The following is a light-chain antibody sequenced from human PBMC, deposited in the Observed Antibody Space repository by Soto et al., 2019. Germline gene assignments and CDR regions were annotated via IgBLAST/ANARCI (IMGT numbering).Light chain of an antibody. CDR1: SSNIGADYE. Sequence: QSVLTQPPSVSGAPGQRGIISCTGGSSNIGADYEVHWYQQLPGTAPKHLIYGNTNRPSGVPDRFSGSKSGSSASLAITGLQAEDEAEYYCQSYDNTLKGCVFGTGTKLTVL. CDR3: QSYDNTLKGCV. CDR2: GNT. V-gene: IGLV1-40*01. J-gene: IGLJ1*01.